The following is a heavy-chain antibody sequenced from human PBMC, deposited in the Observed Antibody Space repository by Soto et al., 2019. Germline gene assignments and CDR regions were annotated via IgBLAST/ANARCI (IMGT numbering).Heavy chain of an antibody. V-gene: IGHV5-51*01. CDR3: AGQHVLRYFHQGGTDV. D-gene: IGHD3-9*01. J-gene: IGHJ6*02. CDR1: GYSFTSYW. CDR2: IYPFDSYT. Sequence: VESLKISCKGSGYSFTSYWIGWVRQIPWKGLEWMGIIYPFDSYTRYSPSFQGQVTISADKSISTAYLQWSSLKASDTAMYYCAGQHVLRYFHQGGTDVWGQGTTVSVS.